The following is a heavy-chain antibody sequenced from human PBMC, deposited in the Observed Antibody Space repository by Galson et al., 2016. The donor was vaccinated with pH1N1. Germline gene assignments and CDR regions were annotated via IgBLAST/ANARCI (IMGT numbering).Heavy chain of an antibody. V-gene: IGHV4-38-2*01. CDR2: IYQSGST. Sequence: SETLSLTCAVSGYSISTGYYWGWIRQPPGKGLEWIGSIYQSGSTDYNPSLKSRVTIAADTSKNQFSLKLSSVTAADSALYYCARQSAVAGTGKFDYWAQGTLVTVSS. CDR1: GYSISTGYY. D-gene: IGHD6-19*01. J-gene: IGHJ4*02. CDR3: ARQSAVAGTGKFDY.